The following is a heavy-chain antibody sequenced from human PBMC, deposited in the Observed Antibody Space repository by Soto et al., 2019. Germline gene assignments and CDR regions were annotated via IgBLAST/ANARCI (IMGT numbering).Heavy chain of an antibody. CDR3: AREYCSGGSCYSNHAFDY. CDR2: ISSSSSYI. V-gene: IGHV3-21*01. J-gene: IGHJ4*02. Sequence: GGSLRLSCAASGFTFSSYSMNWVRQAPGKGLEWVSSISSSSSYIYYADSVKGRFTISRDNAKNSLYLQMNSLRAEDTAVYYCAREYCSGGSCYSNHAFDYWGQGTLVTVSS. D-gene: IGHD2-15*01. CDR1: GFTFSSYS.